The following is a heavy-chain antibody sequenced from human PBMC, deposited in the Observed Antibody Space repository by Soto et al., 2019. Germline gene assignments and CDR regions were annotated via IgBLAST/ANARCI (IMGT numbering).Heavy chain of an antibody. D-gene: IGHD3-3*01. CDR3: ARGRHDFWSGYYGWFDP. Sequence: SETLSLTCTVSGGSISSGGYYWSWIRQHPGKGLEWIGEINYSGSTYYNPSLKSRVTISVDTSKNQFSLKLSSVTAADTAVYYCARGRHDFWSGYYGWFDPWGQGTLVNVSS. J-gene: IGHJ5*02. CDR1: GGSISSGGYY. V-gene: IGHV4-31*03. CDR2: INYSGST.